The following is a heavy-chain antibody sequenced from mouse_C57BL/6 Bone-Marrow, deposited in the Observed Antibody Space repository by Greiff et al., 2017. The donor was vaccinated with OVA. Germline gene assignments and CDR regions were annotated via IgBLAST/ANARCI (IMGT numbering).Heavy chain of an antibody. CDR3: ARSGYDYDEKDY. V-gene: IGHV1-81*01. CDR1: GYTFTSYG. D-gene: IGHD2-4*01. CDR2: IYPRSGNT. Sequence: VQLQQSGAELARPGASVKLSCKASGYTFTSYGISWVKQRTGQGLEWIGEIYPRSGNTYYNEKFKGKATLTADKSSSTAYMELRSLTSEDSAVYFCARSGYDYDEKDYWGQGTTLTVSS. J-gene: IGHJ2*01.